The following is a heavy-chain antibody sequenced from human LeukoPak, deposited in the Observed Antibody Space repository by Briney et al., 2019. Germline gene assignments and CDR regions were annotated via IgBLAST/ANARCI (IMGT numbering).Heavy chain of an antibody. V-gene: IGHV3-21*01. D-gene: IGHD2-2*01. CDR3: ARETDRYCSSTSCYGYYYYGMDV. CDR2: ISSSSSYI. CDR1: GFTFSSYS. J-gene: IGHJ6*02. Sequence: GGSLRLSCAASGFTFSSYSMNWVRQAPGKGLEWVSSISSSSSYIYYADSVKGRFTISRDNAKNSLYLQMNSLRAEDTAVYYCARETDRYCSSTSCYGYYYYGMDVWGQRTTVTVSS.